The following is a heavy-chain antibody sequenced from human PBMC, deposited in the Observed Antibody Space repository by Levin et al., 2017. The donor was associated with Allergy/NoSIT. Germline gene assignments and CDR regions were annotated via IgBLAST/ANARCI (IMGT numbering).Heavy chain of an antibody. CDR3: ARDPGLDAFDI. CDR1: GGTFSSYT. CDR2: IIPILGIA. V-gene: IGHV1-69*04. Sequence: SVKVSCKASGGTFSSYTISWVRQAPGQGLEWMGRIIPILGIANYAQKFQDRVTIIADKSTSTAYMELSSLRSEDTAVYYCARDPGLDAFDIWGQGTMVTVSS. J-gene: IGHJ3*02.